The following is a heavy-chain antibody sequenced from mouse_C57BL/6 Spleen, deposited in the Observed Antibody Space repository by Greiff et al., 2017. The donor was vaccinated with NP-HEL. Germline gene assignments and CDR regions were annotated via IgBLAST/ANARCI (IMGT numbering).Heavy chain of an antibody. CDR1: GFTFSSYA. J-gene: IGHJ4*01. V-gene: IGHV5-4*01. CDR3: AVITPASIDMDY. Sequence: DVQLVESGGGLVKPGGSLKLSCAASGFTFSSYAMSWVRQTPEKRLEWVATISDGGSYTYYPDNVKCRFTSSRDNAKNNLYLQMSHLKSEDTAMYYCAVITPASIDMDYWGQGTSVTVSS. D-gene: IGHD2-4*01. CDR2: ISDGGSYT.